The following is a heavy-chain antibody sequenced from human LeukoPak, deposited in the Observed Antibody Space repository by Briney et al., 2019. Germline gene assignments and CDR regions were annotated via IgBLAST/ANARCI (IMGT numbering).Heavy chain of an antibody. V-gene: IGHV3-53*01. D-gene: IGHD1-26*01. CDR1: GFTVSSNY. CDR3: ARGLGATTADWYFDL. J-gene: IGHJ2*01. Sequence: GGSLRLSCAASGFTVSSNYMSWVRQAPGKGLEWVSVIYSGGSTYYADSVKGRFTISRDNSKNTLYLQMNSLRAEDTAVYYCARGLGATTADWYFDLWGRGTLVTVSS. CDR2: IYSGGST.